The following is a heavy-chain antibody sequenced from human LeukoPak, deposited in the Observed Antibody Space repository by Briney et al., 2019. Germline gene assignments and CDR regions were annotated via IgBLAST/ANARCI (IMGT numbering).Heavy chain of an antibody. Sequence: GGSLRLSCAASGFTFSSYAMHWVRQAPGKGLEWVAVISYDGSNKYYADSVKGRFTISRDNSKNTLYLQMNSLRAEDTAVYYCASYTIGVNWFDPWGQGTLVTVSS. CDR2: ISYDGSNK. CDR3: ASYTIGVNWFDP. CDR1: GFTFSSYA. V-gene: IGHV3-30*04. D-gene: IGHD3-10*01. J-gene: IGHJ5*02.